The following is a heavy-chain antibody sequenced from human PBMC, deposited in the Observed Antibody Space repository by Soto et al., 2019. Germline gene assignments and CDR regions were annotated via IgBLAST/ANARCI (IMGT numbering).Heavy chain of an antibody. Sequence: QVQLVQSGGEVKKPGASVKVSCKASGYTFTSYGISWVRQAPGQGLEWMGWISTYNGNTNYVEKFQGRVTSTTDTSTSTAYMELTSLRSDDTAVYYCARDSDYVWGTYLPFDYWGQGTLVTVSS. V-gene: IGHV1-18*01. CDR2: ISTYNGNT. J-gene: IGHJ4*02. CDR1: GYTFTSYG. D-gene: IGHD3-16*02. CDR3: ARDSDYVWGTYLPFDY.